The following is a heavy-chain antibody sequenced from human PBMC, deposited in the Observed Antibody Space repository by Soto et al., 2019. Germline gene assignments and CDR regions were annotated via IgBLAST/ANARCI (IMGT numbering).Heavy chain of an antibody. J-gene: IGHJ6*02. Sequence: SETLSLTCTVSGGSISSYYWSWIRQPAGKGLEWIGRIYTSGSTNYNPSLKSRVTMSVDTSKNQFSLKLSSVTAADTAVYYCARDLWGGYCSGGSCYDPRNYYYYGMDVWGQGTTVTVSS. CDR1: GGSISSYY. CDR3: ARDLWGGYCSGGSCYDPRNYYYYGMDV. CDR2: IYTSGST. D-gene: IGHD2-15*01. V-gene: IGHV4-4*07.